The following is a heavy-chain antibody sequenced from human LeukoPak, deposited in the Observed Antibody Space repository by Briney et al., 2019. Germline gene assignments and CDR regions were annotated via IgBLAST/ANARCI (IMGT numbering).Heavy chain of an antibody. CDR2: INAGNGNT. D-gene: IGHD6-19*01. CDR1: GYTFTSYA. V-gene: IGHV1-3*01. Sequence: ASVKVSCKASGYTFTSYAMHWVRQAPGQRLEWMGWINAGNGNTKYSQKFQGRVTITRDTSASTAYMELSSLRSEDTAVYHCASHRIAVAGTPVSGLDYWGQGTLVTVSS. CDR3: ASHRIAVAGTPVSGLDY. J-gene: IGHJ4*02.